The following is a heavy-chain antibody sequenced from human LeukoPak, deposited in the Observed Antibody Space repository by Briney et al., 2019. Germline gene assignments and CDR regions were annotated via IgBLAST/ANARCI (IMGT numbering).Heavy chain of an antibody. V-gene: IGHV3-23*01. J-gene: IGHJ4*02. CDR1: GFTFSDYS. CDR2: ISPAGDST. D-gene: IGHD2-2*01. Sequence: GGSLRLSCTASGFTFSDYSMSWVRQAPGAGLEWVSAISPAGDSTTDADSVKGRFTISRDNCKSALYLQMNGLTAEDTALYYCARRLVTAGVTDFFDSWGGGTLVSVSS. CDR3: ARRLVTAGVTDFFDS.